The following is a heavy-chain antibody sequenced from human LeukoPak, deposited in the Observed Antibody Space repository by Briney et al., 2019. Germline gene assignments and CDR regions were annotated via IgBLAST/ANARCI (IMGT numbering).Heavy chain of an antibody. Sequence: PGGSLRPSCAASGFTVSSSYMIGVRHAPGKGLEWVSVIYSGGSTYYADSVKGRFTISRDNSKNTLFLQMNGLRAEDTAVYYCARAGDFTISPLNWGEGTLVTVSS. D-gene: IGHD3-10*01. J-gene: IGHJ4*02. CDR1: GFTVSSSY. CDR2: IYSGGST. CDR3: ARAGDFTISPLN. V-gene: IGHV3-53*01.